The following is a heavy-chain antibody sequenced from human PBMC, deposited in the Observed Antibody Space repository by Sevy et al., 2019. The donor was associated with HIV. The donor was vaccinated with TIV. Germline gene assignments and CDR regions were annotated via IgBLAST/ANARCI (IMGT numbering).Heavy chain of an antibody. CDR1: GYSYTTDW. CDR2: IYPVDSNT. J-gene: IGHJ3*02. Sequence: GESLKISCKGSGYSYTTDWIAWVRQMPGKGLEWMGIIYPVDSNTRYSPSFQGQVTISADKSIGAAYLQWSSLKASDTAMYYCARQHNSGSYDAFDIWGQGTMVTVSS. CDR3: ARQHNSGSYDAFDI. V-gene: IGHV5-51*01. D-gene: IGHD3-22*01.